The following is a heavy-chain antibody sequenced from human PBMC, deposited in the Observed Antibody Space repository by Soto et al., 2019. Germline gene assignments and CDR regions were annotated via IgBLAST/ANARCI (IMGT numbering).Heavy chain of an antibody. CDR2: INSRGDYT. D-gene: IGHD3-3*01. J-gene: IGHJ4*02. CDR3: AKERANYDFWSAYMVHFGS. Sequence: EVQLLESGGGLVQPGGSLRLSCAAAGFTFRDYAMTWVRQAPGKGLEWVSAINSRGDYTYYADSVKGRFTISRDNSKNTLFLQMTSLRAEDTAIYYCAKERANYDFWSAYMVHFGSWGQGDLVTVSS. V-gene: IGHV3-23*01. CDR1: GFTFRDYA.